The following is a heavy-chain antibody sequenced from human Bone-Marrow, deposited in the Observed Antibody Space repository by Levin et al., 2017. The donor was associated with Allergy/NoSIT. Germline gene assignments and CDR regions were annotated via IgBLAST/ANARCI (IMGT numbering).Heavy chain of an antibody. V-gene: IGHV4-59*08. D-gene: IGHD2-2*01. CDR1: GGSISSYY. CDR3: ARLRWDEIVVVPAARGLGMDV. J-gene: IGHJ6*02. CDR2: IYYSGST. Sequence: SETLSLTRTVSGGSISSYYWSWIRQPPGKGLEWIGYIYYSGSTNYNPSLKSRVTISVDTSKNQFSLKLSSVTAADTAVYYCARLRWDEIVVVPAARGLGMDVWGQGTTVTVSS.